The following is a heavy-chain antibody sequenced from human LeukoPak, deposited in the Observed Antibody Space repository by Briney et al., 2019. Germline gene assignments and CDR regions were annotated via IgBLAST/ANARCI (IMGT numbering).Heavy chain of an antibody. J-gene: IGHJ4*02. D-gene: IGHD2-2*01. CDR3: ARENRLGYCSSTSCLPFDY. V-gene: IGHV4-34*01. CDR2: INHSGST. Sequence: PSETLSLTCAVYGGSFSGYYWSWIRQPPGKGLEWIGEINHSGSTNYNPPLKSRVTISVDTSKNQFSLKLSSVTAADTAVYYCARENRLGYCSSTSCLPFDYWGQGTLVTVSS. CDR1: GGSFSGYY.